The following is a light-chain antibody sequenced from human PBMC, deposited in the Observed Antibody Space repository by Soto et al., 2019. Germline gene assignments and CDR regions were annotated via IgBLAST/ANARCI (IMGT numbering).Light chain of an antibody. V-gene: IGLV7-46*01. J-gene: IGLJ2*01. CDR1: TGTVTTGHA. Sequence: QAVVTQEPSLTVSPGGTVTLTCGSITGTVTTGHAPYWFQQKPGQAPRTLIYETTNRHSWTPARFSGSLLGGKAALTLSGAQPEDEAEYYCLLSYSGARVFGGGTQLTVL. CDR2: ETT. CDR3: LLSYSGARV.